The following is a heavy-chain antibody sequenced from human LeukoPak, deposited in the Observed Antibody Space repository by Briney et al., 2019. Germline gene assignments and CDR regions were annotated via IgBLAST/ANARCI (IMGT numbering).Heavy chain of an antibody. D-gene: IGHD1-26*01. Sequence: PSETLSLTCTVSGGSISSYYWSWIRQPPGKGLEWIGYIYYGGSTNYNPSLKSRVTISVDTSKNQFSLKLSSVTAADTAVYYCARDRGSFWGQGTLVTVSS. V-gene: IGHV4-59*01. CDR3: ARDRGSF. CDR2: IYYGGST. J-gene: IGHJ4*02. CDR1: GGSISSYY.